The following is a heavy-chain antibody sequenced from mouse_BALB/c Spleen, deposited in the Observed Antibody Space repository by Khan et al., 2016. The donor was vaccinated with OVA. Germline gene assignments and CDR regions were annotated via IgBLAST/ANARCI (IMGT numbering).Heavy chain of an antibody. CDR2: IWAGGST. Sequence: QVQLKQSGPGLVAPSQSLSITCTVSGFSLTSYGVHWVRQPPGQGLEWLGVIWAGGSTHYNSSPMSNTSISKDNSKSQVFLNMNSLQADDTAMYYCARLGDIWGQGTTLTVSS. V-gene: IGHV2-9*02. J-gene: IGHJ2*01. CDR3: ARLGDI. D-gene: IGHD3-1*01. CDR1: GFSLTSYG.